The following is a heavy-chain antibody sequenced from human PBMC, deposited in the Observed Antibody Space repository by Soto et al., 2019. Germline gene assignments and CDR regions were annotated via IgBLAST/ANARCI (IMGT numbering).Heavy chain of an antibody. CDR3: ARVKGQLVASAFFAL. CDR2: INPSGGST. V-gene: IGHV1-46*03. D-gene: IGHD5-12*01. CDR1: GYTFTSYY. J-gene: IGHJ2*01. Sequence: QVQLVQSGAEVKKPGASVKVSCKASGYTFTSYYMHWVRQAPGQGLEWMGIINPSGGSTSYAQKLQGRVTMTRDTSTSTVYMELSSLRSEDTAVYYCARVKGQLVASAFFALWGRGTLVTVSS.